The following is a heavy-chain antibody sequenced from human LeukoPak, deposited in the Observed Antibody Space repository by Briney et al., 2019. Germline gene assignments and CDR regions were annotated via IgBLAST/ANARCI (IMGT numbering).Heavy chain of an antibody. CDR3: ARGPMSQLVGYGYFDY. V-gene: IGHV1-46*01. Sequence: GASVKVSCKASGYTFTSYYMHWVRQAPGQGLEWMGIINPSGGSTSYAQKFQGRVTMTRDTSTSTVYMELSSLRSEDTAVYYCARGPMSQLVGYGYFDYWGQGTLVTVSS. J-gene: IGHJ4*02. CDR2: INPSGGST. D-gene: IGHD6-13*01. CDR1: GYTFTSYY.